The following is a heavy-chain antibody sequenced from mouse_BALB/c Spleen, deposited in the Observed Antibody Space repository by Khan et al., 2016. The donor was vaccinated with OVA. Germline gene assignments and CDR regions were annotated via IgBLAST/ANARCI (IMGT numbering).Heavy chain of an antibody. V-gene: IGHV1-7*01. CDR3: ANHGSSSAWLTY. Sequence: VQLQESGAELAKPGASVKMSCKASGYTFTSYWMHWVKQRPGQGLEWIGYINPSTGYTEYTQRFKDKATLTADKSYSTAYMQLSSLTSEESAVYYCANHGSSSAWLTYWGQGTLVTVSA. CDR1: GYTFTSYW. CDR2: INPSTGYT. D-gene: IGHD1-1*01. J-gene: IGHJ3*01.